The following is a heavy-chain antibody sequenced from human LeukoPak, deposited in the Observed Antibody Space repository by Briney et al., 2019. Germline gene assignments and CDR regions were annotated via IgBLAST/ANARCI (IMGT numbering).Heavy chain of an antibody. CDR3: ARDFLTVMASKLDY. V-gene: IGHV3-30*01. CDR1: GFTFSNCA. Sequence: PGGSLRLSCAASGFTFSNCAFHWVRQPPGKGLEWVAFISYDGGNKFYADSVKGRFTISRDNSRNTVFLQINSLRAEDTAVYYCARDFLTVMASKLDYWGQGTLVTVSS. J-gene: IGHJ4*02. CDR2: ISYDGGNK. D-gene: IGHD2-2*01.